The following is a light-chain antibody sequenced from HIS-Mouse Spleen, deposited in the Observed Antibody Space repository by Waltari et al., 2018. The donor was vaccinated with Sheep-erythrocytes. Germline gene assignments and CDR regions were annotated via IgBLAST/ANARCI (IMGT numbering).Light chain of an antibody. Sequence: DIQMTQSPSTLSASVGDRVTITCRASQSISSWLAWYQQKPGKAPKLLIYKASSLESGGPSRFSGSGSGTEFTLTISSLQPDDFATDYCQQYNSYPLTFGGGTKVEIK. CDR3: QQYNSYPLT. V-gene: IGKV1-5*03. J-gene: IGKJ4*01. CDR2: KAS. CDR1: QSISSW.